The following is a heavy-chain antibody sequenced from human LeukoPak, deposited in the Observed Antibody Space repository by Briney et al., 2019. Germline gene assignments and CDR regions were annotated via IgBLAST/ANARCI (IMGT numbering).Heavy chain of an antibody. D-gene: IGHD5-18*01. CDR1: GFTFSSYS. V-gene: IGHV3-23*01. CDR3: AKGRTGFSYGYGIDY. J-gene: IGHJ4*02. CDR2: ISTSDGTT. Sequence: GGSLRLSCAASGFTFSSYSMSWVRQAPGKGLEWVSSISTSDGTTYYADSVKGRFTISRDNSKNTLYLQMNSLRAEDAAIYYCAKGRTGFSYGYGIDYWGQGTLVTVSS.